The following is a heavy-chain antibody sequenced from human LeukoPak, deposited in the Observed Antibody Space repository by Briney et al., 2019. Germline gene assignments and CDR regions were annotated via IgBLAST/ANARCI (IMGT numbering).Heavy chain of an antibody. D-gene: IGHD3-10*01. CDR2: IKRDGNEK. CDR3: AKEGAYPIITYDS. J-gene: IGHJ5*01. Sequence: GGSLRLSCAASGFTFSRYWMNWVRQAPGKGLEWVANIKRDGNEKDYVDSVKGRFSISRDNAKNSLYLQMDSLRAEDTAVYYCAKEGAYPIITYDSWGQGALVTVSS. CDR1: GFTFSRYW. V-gene: IGHV3-7*01.